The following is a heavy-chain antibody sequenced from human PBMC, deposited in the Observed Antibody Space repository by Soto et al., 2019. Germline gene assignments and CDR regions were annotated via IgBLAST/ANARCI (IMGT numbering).Heavy chain of an antibody. CDR2: VY. J-gene: IGHJ5*02. Sequence: SETLSLTCTVSVGSFTNSSYYWGWIRQSPGKGLEWIGSVYYNPSLRSRVTISVDRSENQFSLKLSSVTAADTAVYYCVRESAASGPNWFDTWGPGTLVTVSS. CDR1: VGSFTNSSYY. V-gene: IGHV4-61*05. D-gene: IGHD6-13*01. CDR3: VRESAASGPNWFDT.